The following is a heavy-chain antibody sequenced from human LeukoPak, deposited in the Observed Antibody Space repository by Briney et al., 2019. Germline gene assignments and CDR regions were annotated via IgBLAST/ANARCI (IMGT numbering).Heavy chain of an antibody. Sequence: PGGSLRLSCAASGFTFSSHAMNWVRQAPGKGLEWVSTISGSGGSTYYADSVKGRFTISRDNSKNTLYLQMNSLRAEDTAVYYCAVCTRTRVFDYWGQGTLVTVSS. CDR2: ISGSGGST. CDR1: GFTFSSHA. D-gene: IGHD1-14*01. J-gene: IGHJ4*02. CDR3: AVCTRTRVFDY. V-gene: IGHV3-23*01.